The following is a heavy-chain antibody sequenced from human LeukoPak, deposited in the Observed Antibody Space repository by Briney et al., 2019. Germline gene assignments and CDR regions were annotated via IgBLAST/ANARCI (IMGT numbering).Heavy chain of an antibody. Sequence: PSETLSLTCAVSGGSFSSGGFSWSWILQPPGKGLEWIGYMFHNGSTHYSPSLQRRVTISVDRFKNQFSLRLRSVTAADTAVYYCGRETLGYCSGTTCSLGMDVWGQGTTVTVSS. D-gene: IGHD2-2*01. V-gene: IGHV4-30-2*01. CDR1: GGSFSSGGFS. J-gene: IGHJ6*02. CDR2: MFHNGST. CDR3: GRETLGYCSGTTCSLGMDV.